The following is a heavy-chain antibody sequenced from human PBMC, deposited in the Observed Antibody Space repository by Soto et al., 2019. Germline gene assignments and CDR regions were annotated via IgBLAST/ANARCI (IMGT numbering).Heavy chain of an antibody. CDR3: ARLPRDCNKTSCYYADH. D-gene: IGHD3-3*01. CDR2: MYPGDSDT. J-gene: IGHJ4*02. V-gene: IGHV5-51*01. CDR1: GYDFNTNW. Sequence: PGESLKISCRGSGYDFNTNWFGWVRRLPGRGLEWVGIMYPGDSDTRNNPSLQGHVTLSVDVTVSTAFLQWRSLETSDTGMYFCARLPRDCNKTSCYYADHWGQGTQVTVSS.